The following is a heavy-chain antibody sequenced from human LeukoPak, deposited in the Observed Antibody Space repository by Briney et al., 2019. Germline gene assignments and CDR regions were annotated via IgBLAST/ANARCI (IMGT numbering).Heavy chain of an antibody. CDR2: IYHSGST. J-gene: IGHJ4*02. D-gene: IGHD1-26*01. CDR1: GYSISSGYY. V-gene: IGHV4-38-2*02. Sequence: PSETLSLTCTVSGYSISSGYYWGWIRQPPGKGLEGIGRIYHSGSTHYNPSLKSRDTISLDTSKNQFSLKLSSVTAADTAVYYCARDSRALYSGSYTVDYWGQGTLVTVSS. CDR3: ARDSRALYSGSYTVDY.